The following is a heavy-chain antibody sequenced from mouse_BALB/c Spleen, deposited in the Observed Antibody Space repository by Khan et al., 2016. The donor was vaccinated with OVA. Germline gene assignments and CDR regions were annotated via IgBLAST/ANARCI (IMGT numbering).Heavy chain of an antibody. CDR1: GFNIKDTH. CDR2: IDPANDNS. J-gene: IGHJ2*01. D-gene: IGHD4-1*01. V-gene: IGHV14-3*02. CDR3: APAGTGDYFDY. Sequence: EVQLQQSGAELVKPGASVKLSCTASGFNIKDTHMHWVKPRPEQGLEWIGRIDPANDNSKYDPRFQGKATITADTSSNTAYLHLSSLTSEDTAVYYCAPAGTGDYFDYWGQGTTLTVSS.